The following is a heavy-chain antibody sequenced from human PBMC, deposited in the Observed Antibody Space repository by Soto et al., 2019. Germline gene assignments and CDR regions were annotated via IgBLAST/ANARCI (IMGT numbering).Heavy chain of an antibody. CDR2: ISAYNGNT. CDR3: ARDGQLLKFYYYYGMDV. V-gene: IGHV1-18*04. D-gene: IGHD6-13*01. CDR1: GYTFTSYG. Sequence: ASVKVSCKASGYTFTSYGTSWVRQAPGQGLEWMGWISAYNGNTNYAQKLQGRVTMTTDTSTSTAYMELRSLRSDDTAVYYCARDGQLLKFYYYYGMDVWGQGTTVTVSS. J-gene: IGHJ6*02.